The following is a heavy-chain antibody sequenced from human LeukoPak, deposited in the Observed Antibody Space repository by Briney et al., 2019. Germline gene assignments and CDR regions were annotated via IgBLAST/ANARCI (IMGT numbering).Heavy chain of an antibody. Sequence: ASVKVSCKASGYTFTSYDINWVRQATGQGLEWMGWMNPNSGNTGYAQKFQGRVTMTRNTSISTAYMELSCLRSEDTAVYYCARGGLFEGVVAALNFDYWGQGTLVTVSS. CDR1: GYTFTSYD. CDR3: ARGGLFEGVVAALNFDY. V-gene: IGHV1-8*01. CDR2: MNPNSGNT. J-gene: IGHJ4*02. D-gene: IGHD2-15*01.